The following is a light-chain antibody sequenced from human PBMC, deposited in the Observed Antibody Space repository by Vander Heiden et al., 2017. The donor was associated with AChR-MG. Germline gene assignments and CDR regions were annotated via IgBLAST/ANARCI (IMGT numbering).Light chain of an antibody. CDR1: QSVIRY. CDR2: AAY. V-gene: IGKV1-39*01. CDR3: QQSYSSHT. Sequence: DIQMTQSPSTLSASVGDRVTISCRASQSVIRYLNWYQQKPGKAPKLLIYAAYRLQSGVPSRFNGGGSGTEFTLTISRLQPEDFATYYCQQSYSSHTFGGGTKVEIK. J-gene: IGKJ4*01.